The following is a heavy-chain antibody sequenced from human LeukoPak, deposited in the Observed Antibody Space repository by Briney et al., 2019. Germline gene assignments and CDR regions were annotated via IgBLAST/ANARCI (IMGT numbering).Heavy chain of an antibody. Sequence: PGGSLRLSCAASGFTFSSYAMSWARQAPGKGLEWVSAISGSGGSTYYADSVKGRFTISRDNSKNTLYLQMNSLRAEDTAVYYCGKVALNYYGSGSYYGMDVWGQGTTVTVSS. V-gene: IGHV3-23*01. CDR1: GFTFSSYA. CDR3: GKVALNYYGSGSYYGMDV. CDR2: ISGSGGST. J-gene: IGHJ6*02. D-gene: IGHD3-10*01.